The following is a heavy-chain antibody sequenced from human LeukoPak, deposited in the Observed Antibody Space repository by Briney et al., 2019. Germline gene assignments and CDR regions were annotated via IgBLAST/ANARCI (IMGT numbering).Heavy chain of an antibody. CDR1: GFTFSTYA. V-gene: IGHV3-23*01. J-gene: IGHJ4*02. CDR2: MSGSGGST. D-gene: IGHD3-10*01. Sequence: PGGSLRLSCAASGFTFSTYAMTWFRQAPGKGLEWVSAMSGSGGSTYYADSVKGRFTISRDNSKNTLYLQMNSLRAEDTAVYFCAKDHWGAIRGEFDYWGQGTLVTVSP. CDR3: AKDHWGAIRGEFDY.